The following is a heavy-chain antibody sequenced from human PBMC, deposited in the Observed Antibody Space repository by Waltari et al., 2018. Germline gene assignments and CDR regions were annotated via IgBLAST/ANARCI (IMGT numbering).Heavy chain of an antibody. CDR2: IYYSGST. D-gene: IGHD3-3*01. Sequence: QLQLQESGPGLVKPSETLSLTCTVSGGSISSSSYYWGWIRQPPGKGLEWIGSIYYSGSTYYNPSLKSRVTISVDTSKNQFSLKLSSVTAADTAVYYCATTWGVVPSLGYYYYGMDVWGQGTTVTVSS. V-gene: IGHV4-39*07. CDR3: ATTWGVVPSLGYYYYGMDV. CDR1: GGSISSSSYY. J-gene: IGHJ6*02.